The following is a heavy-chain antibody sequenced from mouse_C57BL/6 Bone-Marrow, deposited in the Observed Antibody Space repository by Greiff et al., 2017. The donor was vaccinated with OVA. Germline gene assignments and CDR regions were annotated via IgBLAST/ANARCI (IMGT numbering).Heavy chain of an antibody. Sequence: EVMLVESGGGLVKPGGSLKLSCAASGFTFSSYAMSWVRQTPEKRLEWVAYISSGGDYIYYADTVKGRFTISRDNARNTLYLQMSSLKSEDTAMYYCTRDPPITTVEAYWGQGTLVTVSA. D-gene: IGHD1-1*01. J-gene: IGHJ3*01. CDR3: TRDPPITTVEAY. CDR2: ISSGGDYI. V-gene: IGHV5-9-1*02. CDR1: GFTFSSYA.